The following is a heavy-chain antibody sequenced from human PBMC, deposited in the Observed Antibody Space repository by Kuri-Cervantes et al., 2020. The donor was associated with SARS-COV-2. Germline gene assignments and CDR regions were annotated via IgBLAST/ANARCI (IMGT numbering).Heavy chain of an antibody. Sequence: ASVKVSCKASGYTFTGYYMHWVRQAPGQGLEWMGWINPNSGGTNYAQEFQGRVTMTRDTSISTAYMELSRLRSDDTAVYYCARDFQSKSGYYYYGMDAWGQGTTVTVSS. CDR1: GYTFTGYY. V-gene: IGHV1-2*02. J-gene: IGHJ6*02. CDR3: ARDFQSKSGYYYYGMDA. CDR2: INPNSGGT. D-gene: IGHD4-11*01.